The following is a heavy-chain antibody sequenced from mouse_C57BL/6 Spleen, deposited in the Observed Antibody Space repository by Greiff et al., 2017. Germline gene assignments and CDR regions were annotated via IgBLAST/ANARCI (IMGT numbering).Heavy chain of an antibody. J-gene: IGHJ4*01. CDR2: IHPNSGST. CDR1: GYTFTSYW. Sequence: QVQLKQSGAELVKPGASVKLSCKASGYTFTSYWMHWVKQRPGQGLEWIGMIHPNSGSTNYNEKFKSKATLTVDKSSSTAYMQLSSLTSEDSAVYYCAREMVTYYAMDYWGQGTSVTVSS. D-gene: IGHD2-3*01. V-gene: IGHV1-64*01. CDR3: AREMVTYYAMDY.